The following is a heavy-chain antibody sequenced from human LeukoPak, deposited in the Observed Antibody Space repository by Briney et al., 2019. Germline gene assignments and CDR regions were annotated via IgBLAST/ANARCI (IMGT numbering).Heavy chain of an antibody. J-gene: IGHJ4*02. CDR1: GGSFSGYY. Sequence: SETLSLTCAVYGGSFSGYYWSWIRQPPGKGLVWIGEINHSGSTNYNPSLKSRVTISVDTSKNQFSLKLSSVTAADTAVYYCARGYCSGGSCYSETLYYFDYWGQGTLVTVSS. CDR3: ARGYCSGGSCYSETLYYFDY. V-gene: IGHV4-34*01. CDR2: INHSGST. D-gene: IGHD2-15*01.